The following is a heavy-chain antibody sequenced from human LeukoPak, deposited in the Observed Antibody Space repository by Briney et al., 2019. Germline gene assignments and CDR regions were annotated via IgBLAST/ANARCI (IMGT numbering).Heavy chain of an antibody. V-gene: IGHV1-2*02. CDR2: INPNSGGT. J-gene: IGHJ4*02. CDR3: ARDYYDSSGYYSAVGY. CDR1: GYTFTGYY. D-gene: IGHD3-22*01. Sequence: ASVKVSCKASGYTFTGYYMHWVRQAPGQGLEWMGWINPNSGGTNYAQKFQGRVTMTRDTSISTAYMELSRLRSDDTAVYYCARDYYDSSGYYSAVGYWGQGALVTVSS.